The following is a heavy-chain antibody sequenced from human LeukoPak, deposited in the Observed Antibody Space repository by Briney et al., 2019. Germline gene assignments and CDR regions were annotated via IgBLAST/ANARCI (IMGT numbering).Heavy chain of an antibody. CDR3: ARDVRPDY. D-gene: IGHD6-6*01. V-gene: IGHV3-7*04. CDR1: GFTFSSYW. J-gene: IGHJ4*02. CDR2: IKQDGSEK. Sequence: GGSLRLSCAASGFTFSSYWMSWVRQAPGEGLEWVANIKQDGSEKYYMDSVKGRFSISRDNDKNSLYLQMNALRADDTAVYYCARDVRPDYWGQGTLVTVST.